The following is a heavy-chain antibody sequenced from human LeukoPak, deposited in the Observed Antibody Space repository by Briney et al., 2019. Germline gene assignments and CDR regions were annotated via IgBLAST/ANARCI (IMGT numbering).Heavy chain of an antibody. CDR1: TYTFTRYG. D-gene: IGHD3-10*01. V-gene: IGHV1-18*01. CDR3: ARVPYGSGSYYSDY. CDR2: ISGYNGNT. Sequence: ASVKVSCKASTYTFTRYGISWVRQAPGQGLEWMGWISGYNGNTNYAQKFLGRVSMTADTATSTAYMELRSLTSDDTAMYYCARVPYGSGSYYSDYWGQGTLVTVSS. J-gene: IGHJ4*02.